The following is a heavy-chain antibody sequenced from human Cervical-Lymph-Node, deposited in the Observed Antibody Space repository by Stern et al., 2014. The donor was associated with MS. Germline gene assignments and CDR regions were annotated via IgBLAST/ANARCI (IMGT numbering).Heavy chain of an antibody. V-gene: IGHV4-61*02. D-gene: IGHD5-18*01. J-gene: IGHJ4*02. Sequence: QLQLQESGPGLVKPSQTLSLTCNVSGGSISSGSDYWSWLRQPVGKGLQWIGRIHPSGSAYSPPSLKSRVTISTDTSKNQFSLELTSATAADTAIYYCASGYRIFDYWGQGILVTVSS. CDR1: GGSISSGSDY. CDR2: IHPSGSA. CDR3: ASGYRIFDY.